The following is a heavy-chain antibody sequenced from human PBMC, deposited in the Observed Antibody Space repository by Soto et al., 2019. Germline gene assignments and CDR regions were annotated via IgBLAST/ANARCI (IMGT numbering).Heavy chain of an antibody. J-gene: IGHJ6*02. CDR3: AKDRGYSYGWAYYYYGMDV. D-gene: IGHD5-18*01. CDR2: ISGSGGST. Sequence: LRLSCAASGFTFSSYAMSWVRQAPGKGLEWVSAISGSGGSTYYADSVKGRFTISRDNSKNTLYLQMNSLRAEDTAVYYCAKDRGYSYGWAYYYYGMDVWGQGTTVTVSS. V-gene: IGHV3-23*01. CDR1: GFTFSSYA.